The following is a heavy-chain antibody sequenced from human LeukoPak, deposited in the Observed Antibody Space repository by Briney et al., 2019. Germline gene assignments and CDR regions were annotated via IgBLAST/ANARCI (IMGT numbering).Heavy chain of an antibody. Sequence: PSETLSLTCAVYGGSFSGYYWSWIRQPPGKGLEWIGEINHSGSTNYNPSLKSRVTISVDTSKNQFSLKLSSETAADTAVYYCARIAEDTAANLWGRGTLVTVSS. CDR1: GGSFSGYY. V-gene: IGHV4-34*01. D-gene: IGHD5-18*01. CDR3: ARIAEDTAANL. J-gene: IGHJ2*01. CDR2: INHSGST.